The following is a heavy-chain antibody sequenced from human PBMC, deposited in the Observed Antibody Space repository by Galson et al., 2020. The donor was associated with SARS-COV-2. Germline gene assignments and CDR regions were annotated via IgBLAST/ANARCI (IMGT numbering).Heavy chain of an antibody. Sequence: SETLSLTCTVSGGSISSGDYYWSWIRQPPGTGLEWIGYIYYSGSTYYNPSLKSRVTISVDTSKNQFSLKLSSVTAADTAVYYCARVRGVTDGDYYMDVWGKGTTVTVSS. J-gene: IGHJ6*03. CDR2: IYYSGST. D-gene: IGHD2-21*02. CDR3: ARVRGVTDGDYYMDV. V-gene: IGHV4-30-4*01. CDR1: GGSISSGDYY.